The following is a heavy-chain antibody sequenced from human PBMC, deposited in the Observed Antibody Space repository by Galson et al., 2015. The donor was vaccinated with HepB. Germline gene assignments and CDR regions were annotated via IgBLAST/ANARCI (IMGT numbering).Heavy chain of an antibody. CDR3: AREAVSCSSTGCYVEY. D-gene: IGHD2-2*01. Sequence: SLRLSCAASGFTFSDYYMSWIRQVPGKGLEWVSYISSTAYSIYYADSVKGRFTISRDNAKNSLYLQMNSLGADDTAVYYCAREAVSCSSTGCYVEYWGQGTLVTVSS. V-gene: IGHV3-11*01. CDR2: ISSTAYSI. J-gene: IGHJ4*02. CDR1: GFTFSDYY.